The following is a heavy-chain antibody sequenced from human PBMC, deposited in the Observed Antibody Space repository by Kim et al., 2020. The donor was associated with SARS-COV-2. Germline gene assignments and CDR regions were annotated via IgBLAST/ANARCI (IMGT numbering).Heavy chain of an antibody. CDR3: AADRSDYYDSSGYYPYYYGMDV. CDR2: IVVGSGNT. V-gene: IGHV1-58*02. D-gene: IGHD3-22*01. J-gene: IGHJ6*02. Sequence: SVKVSCKASGFTFTSSAMQWVRQARGQRLEWIGWIVVGSGNTNYAQKFQERVTITRDMSTSTAYMELSSLRSEDTAVYYCAADRSDYYDSSGYYPYYYGMDVWGQGTTVTVSS. CDR1: GFTFTSSA.